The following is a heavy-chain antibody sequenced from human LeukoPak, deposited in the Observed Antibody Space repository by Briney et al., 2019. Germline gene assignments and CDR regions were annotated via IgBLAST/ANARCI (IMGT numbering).Heavy chain of an antibody. D-gene: IGHD3-10*01. CDR2: ISAYNRNT. J-gene: IGHJ5*02. CDR3: ARLLSGSGFDP. Sequence: ASVKVTCKASGYTFTSFGISWVRQAPGQGLEWMGWISAYNRNTNYAQKLQGRVTMTTDTSTSTAYMELRSLRSDDTAVYYCARLLSGSGFDPWGQGTLVTVSS. V-gene: IGHV1-18*01. CDR1: GYTFTSFG.